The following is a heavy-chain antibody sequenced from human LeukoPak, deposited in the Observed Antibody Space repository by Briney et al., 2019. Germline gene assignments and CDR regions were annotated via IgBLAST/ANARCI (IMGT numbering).Heavy chain of an antibody. V-gene: IGHV4-59*01. J-gene: IGHJ4*02. D-gene: IGHD7-27*01. CDR1: GGSISSYY. CDR2: IYYSGST. Sequence: SETLSLTCTVSGGSISSYYWSWIRRPPGKGLEWIGYIYYSGSTNYNPSLKSRVTISVDTSKNQFSLKLSSVTAADTAVYYCARSSPIELAGDRNSFDYWGQGTLVTVSS. CDR3: ARSSPIELAGDRNSFDY.